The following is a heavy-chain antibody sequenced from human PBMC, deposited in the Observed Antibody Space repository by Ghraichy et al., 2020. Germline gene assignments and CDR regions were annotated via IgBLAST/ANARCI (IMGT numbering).Heavy chain of an antibody. CDR3: ARWGVGSGSWDY. CDR2: IYYSGST. J-gene: IGHJ4*02. D-gene: IGHD3-10*01. CDR1: GGSVSSGSYY. V-gene: IGHV4-61*01. Sequence: SETLSLTCTVSGGSVSSGSYYWSWIRQPPGKGLEWIGYIYYSGSTNYNPSLKSRVTISVEPSKNQSSLKLSSVTAADTAVYYCARWGVGSGSWDYWGQGTLVTVSS.